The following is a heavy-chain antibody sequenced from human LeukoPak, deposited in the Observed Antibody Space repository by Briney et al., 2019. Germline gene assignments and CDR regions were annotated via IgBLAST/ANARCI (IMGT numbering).Heavy chain of an antibody. V-gene: IGHV3-74*01. J-gene: IGHJ6*02. CDR1: GFTFSNYW. D-gene: IGHD2-15*01. Sequence: GGSLRLSCVASGFTFSNYWMLWVRQAPGKGLMWVSLISTDGKSTRYAESVKGRFTISRDNAKNALYLQMDILRVEDTALYFCVRDYQFTQEVWGQGTTVTVSS. CDR2: ISTDGKST. CDR3: VRDYQFTQEV.